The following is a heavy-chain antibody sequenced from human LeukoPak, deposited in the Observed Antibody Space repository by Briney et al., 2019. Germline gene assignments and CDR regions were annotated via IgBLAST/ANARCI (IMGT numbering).Heavy chain of an antibody. V-gene: IGHV3-21*01. Sequence: GGSLRLSCAASGFTVSNNHMSWVRQAPGKGLEWVSSIGSSSGSIYYADSVKGRFTISRDNAKNSLYLQMSSLRAEDTAVYYCARDSGSGRGNYYYGMDVWGQGTTVTVSS. CDR3: ARDSGSGRGNYYYGMDV. J-gene: IGHJ6*02. CDR2: IGSSSGSI. CDR1: GFTVSNNH. D-gene: IGHD3-10*01.